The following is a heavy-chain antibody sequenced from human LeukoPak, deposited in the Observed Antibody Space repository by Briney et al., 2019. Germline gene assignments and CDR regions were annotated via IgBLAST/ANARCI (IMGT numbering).Heavy chain of an antibody. J-gene: IGHJ4*02. V-gene: IGHV1-2*02. CDR1: GYTFTFNY. CDR2: INPNSGGT. Sequence: ASVTVSFKSSGYTFTFNYMHWVRHGPAQGLEWMGWINPNSGGTNYAQKFQVRVTITRDTSISTAYMELSRLRSDDTAVYYCARDEDWGQGTLVTVSS. CDR3: ARDED.